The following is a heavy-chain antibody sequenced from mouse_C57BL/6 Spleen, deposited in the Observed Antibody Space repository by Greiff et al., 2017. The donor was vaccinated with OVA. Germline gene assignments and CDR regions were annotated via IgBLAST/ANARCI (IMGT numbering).Heavy chain of an antibody. D-gene: IGHD2-1*01. Sequence: QVQLKQPGAELVRPGSSVKLSCKASGYTFTSYWMHWVKQRPIQGLEWIGNIDPSDSETHYNQKFKDKATLTVDKSSSPAYMQLSSLPSEDSAVYYCARVHYGNGYFDVWGTGTTVTVSS. J-gene: IGHJ1*03. CDR3: ARVHYGNGYFDV. CDR2: IDPSDSET. CDR1: GYTFTSYW. V-gene: IGHV1-52*01.